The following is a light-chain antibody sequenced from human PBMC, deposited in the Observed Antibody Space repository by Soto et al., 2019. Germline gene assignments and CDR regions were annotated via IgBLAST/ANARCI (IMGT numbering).Light chain of an antibody. CDR2: AAS. CDR3: QKNNSALRT. CDR1: QGISSY. V-gene: IGKV1-9*01. Sequence: DIQMTQSPSTLSVSVGDRVTITCRASQGISSYLAWYQQKPGQAPKLLIYAASTLQSGVPSRFSGSGSGTDFTLTISSLQPEDVATYYWQKNNSALRTFGQGTKVEIK. J-gene: IGKJ1*01.